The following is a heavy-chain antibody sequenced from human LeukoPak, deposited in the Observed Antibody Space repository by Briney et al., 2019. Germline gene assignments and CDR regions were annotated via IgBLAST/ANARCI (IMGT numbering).Heavy chain of an antibody. CDR1: GYSFTSYW. V-gene: IGHV5-51*01. CDR3: ARSLRGYSGPTNMDV. Sequence: GESLKISCKGSGYSFTSYWIGWVRQMPGKGLEWMGIIYPGDSDTRYSPSFQGQVTISADKSISTAYLQWSSLKASDTAMYYCARSLRGYSGPTNMDVWGQGATVTVSS. D-gene: IGHD5-12*01. J-gene: IGHJ6*02. CDR2: IYPGDSDT.